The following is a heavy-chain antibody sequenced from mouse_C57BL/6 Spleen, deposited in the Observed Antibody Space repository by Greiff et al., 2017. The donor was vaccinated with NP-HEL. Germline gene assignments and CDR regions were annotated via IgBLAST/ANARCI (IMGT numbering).Heavy chain of an antibody. CDR2: IRNKANGYTT. CDR3: ARYGGDY. Sequence: EVNVVESGGGLVQPGGSLSLSCAASGFTFTDYYMSWVRQPPGKALEWLGFIRNKANGYTTEYIASVKGRFTISRDNSQSILYLQMNALRAEDSATYYCARYGGDYWGQGTSVTVSS. CDR1: GFTFTDYY. J-gene: IGHJ4*01. V-gene: IGHV7-3*01.